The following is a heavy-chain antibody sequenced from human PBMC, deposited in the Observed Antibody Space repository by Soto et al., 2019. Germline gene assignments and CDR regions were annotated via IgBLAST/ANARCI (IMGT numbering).Heavy chain of an antibody. CDR1: GFSLTSPGMC. J-gene: IGHJ6*02. D-gene: IGHD1-20*01. V-gene: IGHV2-70*13. CDR3: ARSIRGPRRFNGMDV. CDR2: IERDDDDK. Sequence: GSGPTRVNPRDALGLTGPFSGFSLTSPGMCVSWIRQSPGKALEWLALIERDDDDKYCSTSLKTRLTISKDTRKNQVVLTMANMEPADTATYYCARSIRGPRRFNGMDVWGQGTTVTV.